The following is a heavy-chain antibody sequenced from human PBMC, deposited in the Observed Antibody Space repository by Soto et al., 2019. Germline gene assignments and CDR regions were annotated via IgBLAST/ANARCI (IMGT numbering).Heavy chain of an antibody. J-gene: IGHJ4*02. CDR1: GASISGYH. V-gene: IGHV4-59*08. D-gene: IGHD3-9*01. Sequence: PSETLSLTCPVSGASISGYHLSWIRQPPGKGLECLGYISYSGATNYNPSLKSRVTMSIDTSKNQFSLQLNSVAAADTAVYYCARGFAIDWYTYYFDYWGQGPLVTVSS. CDR2: ISYSGAT. CDR3: ARGFAIDWYTYYFDY.